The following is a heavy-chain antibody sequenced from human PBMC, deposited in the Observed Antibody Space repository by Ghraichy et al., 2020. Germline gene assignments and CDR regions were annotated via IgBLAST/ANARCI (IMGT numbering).Heavy chain of an antibody. D-gene: IGHD2-2*02. Sequence: ASVKVSCKASGYTFTSYGISWVRQAPGQGLEWMGWISAYNGNTNYAQKLQGRVTMTTDTSTSTAYMELRSLRSDDTAVYYCARDYGGLKHCSSTSCYRRFDPWGQGTLVTVSS. CDR2: ISAYNGNT. J-gene: IGHJ5*02. CDR1: GYTFTSYG. V-gene: IGHV1-18*04. CDR3: ARDYGGLKHCSSTSCYRRFDP.